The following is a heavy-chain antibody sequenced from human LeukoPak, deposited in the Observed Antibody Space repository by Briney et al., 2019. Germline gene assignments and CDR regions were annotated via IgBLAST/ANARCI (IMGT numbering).Heavy chain of an antibody. D-gene: IGHD6-13*01. Sequence: SETLSLTCTVSGGSISSSSYYWGWIRQPPGKGLEWIGNIYYSGSTYYNPSLKSRVTISVETSKNEFSLKLRSVTAADTAVYYCARVTGYRIEDYFDYWGQGTLVTVSS. J-gene: IGHJ4*02. V-gene: IGHV4-39*07. CDR2: IYYSGST. CDR3: ARVTGYRIEDYFDY. CDR1: GGSISSSSYY.